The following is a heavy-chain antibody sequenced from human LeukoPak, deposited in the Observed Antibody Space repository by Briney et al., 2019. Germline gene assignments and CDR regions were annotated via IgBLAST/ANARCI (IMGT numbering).Heavy chain of an antibody. Sequence: GGSLRLSCTASGFTFSSYGMHWVRQAPGKGLEWVAFIRYDGSNKNYVDSVKGRFTISRDNSKNTLYLQMNSLRAEDTAVYYCAKSVPAIRGEIDYWGQGTLVTVSS. CDR2: IRYDGSNK. D-gene: IGHD3-10*01. V-gene: IGHV3-30*02. CDR3: AKSVPAIRGEIDY. CDR1: GFTFSSYG. J-gene: IGHJ4*02.